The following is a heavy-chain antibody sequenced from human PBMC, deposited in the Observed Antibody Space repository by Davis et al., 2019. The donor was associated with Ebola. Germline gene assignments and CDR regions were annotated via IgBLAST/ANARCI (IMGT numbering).Heavy chain of an antibody. V-gene: IGHV3-21*01. CDR3: ARATHLDY. J-gene: IGHJ4*02. Sequence: PGGSLRLSCAASGFTFSSYSMNWVRQAPGKGLEWVSFISSSSNYIYYADSVKGRFTVSRDNAKNSLYLQMNSLRAEDTAVYYCARATHLDYWGQGTLVTVSS. CDR2: ISSSSNYI. CDR1: GFTFSSYS.